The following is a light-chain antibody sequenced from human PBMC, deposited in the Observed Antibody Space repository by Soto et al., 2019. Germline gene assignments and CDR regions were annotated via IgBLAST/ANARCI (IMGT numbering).Light chain of an antibody. CDR3: QQSFNLPRT. Sequence: DIEMTQSPSSLSASVGETITITCRASQSISSSLNWFQHSPGQPPKLLLFAASNLHAGVPPRFSGSGSGTSFSLTIRSLQPEDFATYDCQQSFNLPRTFGPGTKVDIK. CDR1: QSISSS. CDR2: AAS. V-gene: IGKV1-39*01. J-gene: IGKJ1*01.